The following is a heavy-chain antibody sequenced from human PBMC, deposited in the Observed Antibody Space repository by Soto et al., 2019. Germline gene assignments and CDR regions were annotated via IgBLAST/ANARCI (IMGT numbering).Heavy chain of an antibody. V-gene: IGHV3-7*01. CDR1: GFTFSSYW. CDR2: IKQDGSEK. D-gene: IGHD5-18*01. J-gene: IGHJ6*02. CDR3: ARAEESAGIQLWLPYYYYGMDV. Sequence: GGSLRLSCAASGFTFSSYWMSWVRQAPGKGLEWVANIKQDGSEKYYVDSVKGRFTISRDNAKNSLYLQMNSLRAEDTAVYYCARAEESAGIQLWLPYYYYGMDVWGQGTTVTVSS.